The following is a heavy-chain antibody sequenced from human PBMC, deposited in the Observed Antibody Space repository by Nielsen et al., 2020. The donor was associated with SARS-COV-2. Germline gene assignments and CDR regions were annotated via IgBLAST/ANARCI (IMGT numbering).Heavy chain of an antibody. D-gene: IGHD3-10*01. CDR2: ISSSGSST. CDR3: ARDFHSPGELSSWHFDL. V-gene: IGHV3-23*01. J-gene: IGHJ2*01. CDR1: GLTFSTSA. Sequence: GESLSLSCAASGLTFSTSAMSWVRQAPGRGLEWVSAISSSGSSTYYEDSVKGRFTISRDYSNNTLYLPMASLRAGDTAVYFCARDFHSPGELSSWHFDLWGRGTLVTVSS.